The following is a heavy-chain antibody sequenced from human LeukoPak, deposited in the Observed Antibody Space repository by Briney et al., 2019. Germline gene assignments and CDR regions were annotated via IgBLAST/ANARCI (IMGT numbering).Heavy chain of an antibody. Sequence: PGRSLRLSCAASGFTFSSYGMYWVHQAPGKGLEWVAVIWYDGSNKYYADSVKGRFTISRENSKNTLYLQMNSLRAEDTAVYYCAKRAMRDFDAFDIWGQGTMVTVSS. CDR1: GFTFSSYG. J-gene: IGHJ3*02. CDR2: IWYDGSNK. V-gene: IGHV3-33*06. CDR3: AKRAMRDFDAFDI. D-gene: IGHD5-24*01.